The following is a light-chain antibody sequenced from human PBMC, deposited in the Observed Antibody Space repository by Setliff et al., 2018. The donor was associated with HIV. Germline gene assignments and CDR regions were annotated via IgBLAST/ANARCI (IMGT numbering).Light chain of an antibody. Sequence: SALTQPASVSGSPGQSITISCTGTSSDVGSYNLVSWYQQHPGKAPKLMIYEVSKRPSGVSNRFSGSKSGNTASLTISGLQAEDEADYYCCSYAGSSTVVFGGGTKVTVL. V-gene: IGLV2-23*02. CDR2: EVS. CDR1: SSDVGSYNL. CDR3: CSYAGSSTVV. J-gene: IGLJ2*01.